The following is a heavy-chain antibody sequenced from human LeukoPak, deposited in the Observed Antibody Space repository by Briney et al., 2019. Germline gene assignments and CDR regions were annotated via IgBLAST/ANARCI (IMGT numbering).Heavy chain of an antibody. D-gene: IGHD6-13*01. V-gene: IGHV3-7*03. J-gene: IGHJ6*02. CDR3: AKDSSRLYYYYGMDV. CDR1: GFTFSSHW. Sequence: PGGSLRLSCAASGFTFSSHWMTWVRQAPGKGLEWVANIKQDGSKRNYVDSVKGRFTISRDNSRNTLYLQMNSLRAEDTAVYYCAKDSSRLYYYYGMDVWGQGTTVTVSS. CDR2: IKQDGSKR.